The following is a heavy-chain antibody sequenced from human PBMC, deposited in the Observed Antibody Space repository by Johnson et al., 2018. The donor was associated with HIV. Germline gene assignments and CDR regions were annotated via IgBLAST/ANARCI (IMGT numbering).Heavy chain of an antibody. Sequence: VLLVESGGGAVQPGGSLRISCPASGLTFSNYDMHWVRQSPGRWLEWVGRIKSKTDGGTTDYAAPVKGRFTISRDDSKNTLYLQMNSLKTEDTAVYYCTTGTTVPTWDWGQGTMVTVSS. CDR1: GLTFSNYD. D-gene: IGHD4-17*01. J-gene: IGHJ3*01. V-gene: IGHV3-15*01. CDR3: TTGTTVPTWD. CDR2: IKSKTDGGTT.